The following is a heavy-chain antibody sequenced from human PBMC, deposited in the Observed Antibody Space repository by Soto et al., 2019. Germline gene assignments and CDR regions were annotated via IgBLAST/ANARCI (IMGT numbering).Heavy chain of an antibody. Sequence: SETLSLTCTVSGGSISSSSYYWGWIRQPPGKGLEWIGSIYYSGSTYYNPSLKSRVTISVDTSKNQFSLKLSSVTAADTAVYYCARPTGTTRVWFDPWGQGTLVTVSS. D-gene: IGHD1-7*01. CDR3: ARPTGTTRVWFDP. CDR1: GGSISSSSYY. J-gene: IGHJ5*02. V-gene: IGHV4-39*01. CDR2: IYYSGST.